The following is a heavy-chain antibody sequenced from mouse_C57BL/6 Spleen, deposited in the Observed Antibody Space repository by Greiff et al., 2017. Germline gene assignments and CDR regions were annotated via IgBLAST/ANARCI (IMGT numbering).Heavy chain of an antibody. J-gene: IGHJ1*03. CDR2: IYPGDGDT. CDR3: AREREYWSYFAV. CDR1: GYAFSSSW. V-gene: IGHV1-82*01. D-gene: IGHD5-1*01. Sequence: QVQLKQSGPELVKPGASVKISCKASGYAFSSSWMNWVKQRPGKGLEWIGRIYPGDGDTNYNGKFKGKATLTADKSSSTAYMQLSSLTSEDSAVYFGAREREYWSYFAVWGTGTTVTVSS.